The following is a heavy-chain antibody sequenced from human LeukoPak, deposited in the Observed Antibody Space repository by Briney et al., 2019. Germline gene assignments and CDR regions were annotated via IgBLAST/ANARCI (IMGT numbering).Heavy chain of an antibody. Sequence: SETLSLTCTVSGYSICSGYYWAWMRQPPGKGLEWIGSINHSGSTYYNPSLKSRVTVSVDTSKNQVSLRLSSVTAADTAVYYCARVCSSGRCLDYWGQGTLVTVSS. CDR1: GYSICSGYY. J-gene: IGHJ4*02. D-gene: IGHD2-15*01. CDR3: ARVCSSGRCLDY. V-gene: IGHV4-38-2*02. CDR2: INHSGST.